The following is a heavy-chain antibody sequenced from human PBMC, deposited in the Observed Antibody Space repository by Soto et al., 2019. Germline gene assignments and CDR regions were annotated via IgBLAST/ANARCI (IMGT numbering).Heavy chain of an antibody. CDR2: VDSDGNTT. V-gene: IGHV3-74*03. J-gene: IGHJ4*02. CDR1: GFTFSSYW. D-gene: IGHD1-26*01. CDR3: VRDDVGVGIDY. Sequence: EVQLVESGGGLVQPGGSLRLSCAASGFTFSSYWMHWVRQVPGKGLVWVSHVDSDGNTTTYADSVKGRFTVSRDNAKNTVYLQVNSLRAEDTAVYYCVRDDVGVGIDYWGLGTLVTVSS.